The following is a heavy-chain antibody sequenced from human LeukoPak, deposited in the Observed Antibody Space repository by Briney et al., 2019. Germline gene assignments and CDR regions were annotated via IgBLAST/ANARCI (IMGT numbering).Heavy chain of an antibody. CDR2: IYYSGST. CDR1: GGSISSYY. V-gene: IGHV4-59*01. CDR3: ARENTGRFLNWFDP. Sequence: PSETLSLTCTVSGGSISSYYWSWIRQPPGKGLEWIGYIYYSGSTNYNPSLKSRVTISVDTSKNQFSLKLSSVTAADTAVYYCARENTGRFLNWFDPWGQGTLVTVSS. J-gene: IGHJ5*02. D-gene: IGHD3-3*01.